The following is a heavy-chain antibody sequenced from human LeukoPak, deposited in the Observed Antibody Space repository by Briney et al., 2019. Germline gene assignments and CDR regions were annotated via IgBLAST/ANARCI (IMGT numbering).Heavy chain of an antibody. CDR2: INHDGSDT. CDR3: VRGSPSTWS. V-gene: IGHV3-74*01. Sequence: GGSLRLSCAASGFTFKLYWMHWVRQVPGRGLVWVSRINHDGSDTIYADSVRGRFTISRDDAKNTLYLQMNNLRAEDTAVYYCVRGSPSTWSWGQGTLVTVSS. D-gene: IGHD2-15*01. CDR1: GFTFKLYW. J-gene: IGHJ5*02.